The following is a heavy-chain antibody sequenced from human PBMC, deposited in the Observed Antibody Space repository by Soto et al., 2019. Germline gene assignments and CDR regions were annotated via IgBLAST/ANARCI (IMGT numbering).Heavy chain of an antibody. CDR3: AREGNSGPYYYYGMDV. V-gene: IGHV1-46*01. CDR2: INPSGGST. J-gene: IGHJ6*02. Sequence: ASVKVSCKASGYTFTSYYMHWVRQAPGQGLEWMGIINPSGGSTSYAQKFPGRVTMTRDTSTSTVYMELSSLRSEDTAVYYCAREGNSGPYYYYGMDVWGQGTTVTVSS. CDR1: GYTFTSYY. D-gene: IGHD4-4*01.